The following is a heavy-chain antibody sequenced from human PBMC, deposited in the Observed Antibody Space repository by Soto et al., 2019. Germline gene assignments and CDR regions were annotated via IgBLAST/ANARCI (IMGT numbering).Heavy chain of an antibody. V-gene: IGHV3-30*18. CDR3: AKDLSSGFSYYYGMDV. J-gene: IGHJ6*02. CDR2: ISYDGSNK. Sequence: QVQLVESGGGVVQPGRSLRLSCAASGFTFSSYGMHWVRQAPGKGLEWVAVISYDGSNKYYADSVKGRFTISRDNSKNTLYLQMNSLRAEDTAVYYCAKDLSSGFSYYYGMDVWGQGITVTVSS. D-gene: IGHD6-19*01. CDR1: GFTFSSYG.